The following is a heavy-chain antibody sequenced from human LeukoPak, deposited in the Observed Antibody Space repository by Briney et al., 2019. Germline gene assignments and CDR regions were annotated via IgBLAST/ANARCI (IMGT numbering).Heavy chain of an antibody. J-gene: IGHJ6*02. D-gene: IGHD4-23*01. V-gene: IGHV1-3*01. CDR2: INAGNGNT. Sequence: ASVKVPCKASGYTFTSYAMHWVRQAPGQRLVWMGWINAGNGNTKYSQKFQGRVTITRDASASTAYMELSSLRSEDTAVYYCARDLPDYGGNSRLAYYYYYGMDVWGQGTTVTVSS. CDR3: ARDLPDYGGNSRLAYYYYYGMDV. CDR1: GYTFTSYA.